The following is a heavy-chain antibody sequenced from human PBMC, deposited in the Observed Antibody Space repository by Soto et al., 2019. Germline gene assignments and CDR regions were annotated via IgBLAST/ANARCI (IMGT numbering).Heavy chain of an antibody. D-gene: IGHD2-2*01. CDR3: ARHAGYCRSTTCSQDDY. Sequence: PGESLKISFKGSEYSFTSYWIAWVRQMPGKGLEWMGIIYPGDSDTIYSPSFQGQVTITADKSINTAYLQWSSLKASDTATYYCARHAGYCRSTTCSQDDYWGQGTLVTVSS. CDR1: EYSFTSYW. CDR2: IYPGDSDT. J-gene: IGHJ4*02. V-gene: IGHV5-51*01.